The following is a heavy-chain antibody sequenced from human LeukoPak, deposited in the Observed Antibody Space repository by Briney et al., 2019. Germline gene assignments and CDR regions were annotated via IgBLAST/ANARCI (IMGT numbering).Heavy chain of an antibody. CDR1: GFTFSSYA. Sequence: PGGSLRLSCAASGFTFSSYAMSWVRQAPGKGLEWVANIKQDGSEKYYVDSVKGRFTISRDNAKNSLYLQMNSLRAEDTAVYYCARSGGSGSYYAYWGQGTLVTVSS. V-gene: IGHV3-7*03. D-gene: IGHD3-10*01. CDR3: ARSGGSGSYYAY. J-gene: IGHJ4*02. CDR2: IKQDGSEK.